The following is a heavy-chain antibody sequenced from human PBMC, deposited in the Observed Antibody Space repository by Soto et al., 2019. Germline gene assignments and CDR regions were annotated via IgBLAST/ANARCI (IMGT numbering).Heavy chain of an antibody. CDR3: ARSRYNWNGRGDY. CDR2: INAGNGNT. J-gene: IGHJ4*02. V-gene: IGHV1-3*01. Sequence: QVQLVQSGAEVKKPGASVKVSCKASGYTFTSYAMHWVRHAPGQRLEWMGWINAGNGNTKYSQKFQGRVTITRDTSASTGYMELSSRRSEDTAVYYGARSRYNWNGRGDYWGQGTLVTVSS. CDR1: GYTFTSYA. D-gene: IGHD1-20*01.